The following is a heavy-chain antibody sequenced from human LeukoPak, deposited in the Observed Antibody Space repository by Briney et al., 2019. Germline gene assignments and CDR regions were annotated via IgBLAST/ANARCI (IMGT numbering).Heavy chain of an antibody. CDR3: ARDRWELHLIDY. Sequence: PGGSLRLSCAASGFTFSSYSMNWVRQAPGKGLEWVSSISSSSSYIYYADSVKGRFTISRDNAKNSLYLQMNSLRAEDTAVYYCARDRWELHLIDYWGQGTLVTVSS. CDR1: GFTFSSYS. V-gene: IGHV3-21*01. J-gene: IGHJ4*02. D-gene: IGHD1-26*01. CDR2: ISSSSSYI.